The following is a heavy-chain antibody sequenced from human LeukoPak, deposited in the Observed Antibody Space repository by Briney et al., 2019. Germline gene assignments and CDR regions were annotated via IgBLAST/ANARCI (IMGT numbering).Heavy chain of an antibody. J-gene: IGHJ4*02. CDR3: ARELLWFGGGEANY. Sequence: GGSLRLSCAASGFSFSSFALSWVRQAPGKGLEWVSAISGRGVTTYYADSVKGRFTISRDNSKNTLYLQMNSLRAEDTAVYYCARELLWFGGGEANYWGQGTLVTVSS. CDR2: ISGRGVTT. D-gene: IGHD3-10*01. V-gene: IGHV3-23*01. CDR1: GFSFSSFA.